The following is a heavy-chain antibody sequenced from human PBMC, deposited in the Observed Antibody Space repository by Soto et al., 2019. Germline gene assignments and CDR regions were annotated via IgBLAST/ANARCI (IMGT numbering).Heavy chain of an antibody. D-gene: IGHD1-26*01. Sequence: VQLLESGGGLVQPGGSLRLSCAASGFTFSSYAMHWVRQAPGKGLEWVAVISYDGSNKYYADSVKGRFTISRDNSKNTLYLQMNSLRAEDTAVYYCAREMSGSYYFDYWGQGTLVTVSS. J-gene: IGHJ4*02. CDR1: GFTFSSYA. CDR2: ISYDGSNK. V-gene: IGHV3-30-3*01. CDR3: AREMSGSYYFDY.